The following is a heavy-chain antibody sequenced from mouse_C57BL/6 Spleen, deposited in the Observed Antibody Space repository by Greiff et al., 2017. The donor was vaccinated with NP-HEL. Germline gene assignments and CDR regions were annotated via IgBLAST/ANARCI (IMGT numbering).Heavy chain of an antibody. V-gene: IGHV14-4*01. D-gene: IGHD1-1*01. CDR1: GFNIKDDY. J-gene: IGHJ2*01. Sequence: VQLQQSGAELVRPGASVKLSCTASGFNIKDDYMHWVKQRPEQGLEWIGWIDPENGDTEYASKFQGKATITADTSSNTAYLQLSSLTSEDTAVYYCTTRYYGSSPYYFDYWGQGTTLTVSS. CDR2: IDPENGDT. CDR3: TTRYYGSSPYYFDY.